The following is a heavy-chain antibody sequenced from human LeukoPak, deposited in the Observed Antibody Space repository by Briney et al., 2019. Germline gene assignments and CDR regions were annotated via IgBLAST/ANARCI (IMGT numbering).Heavy chain of an antibody. CDR2: ISYDGSNK. V-gene: IGHV3-30*04. J-gene: IGHJ3*02. CDR1: GFTFSSYA. D-gene: IGHD2-2*01. Sequence: PGGFLRLSCAASGFTFSSYAMHWVRQAPGKGLEWVAVISYDGSNKYYADSVKGRFTISRDNAKNSLSLQMNSLRVEDTAVYYCARGVVVAPRSAFDIWGQGTMVTVSS. CDR3: ARGVVVAPRSAFDI.